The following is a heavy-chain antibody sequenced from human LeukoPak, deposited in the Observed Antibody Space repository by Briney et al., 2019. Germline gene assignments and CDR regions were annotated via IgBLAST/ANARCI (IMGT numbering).Heavy chain of an antibody. CDR2: INHSGST. CDR1: GGSFSGYY. CDR3: ARSLNPLLWFGELLSGSSYLDY. J-gene: IGHJ4*02. D-gene: IGHD3-10*01. V-gene: IGHV4-34*01. Sequence: SETLSLTCAVYGGSFSGYYWSWIRQPPGKGLEWIGEINHSGSTNYNPSLKSRVTISVDTSKNQFSLKLSSVTAADTAVYYCARSLNPLLWFGELLSGSSYLDYWGQGTLVTVSS.